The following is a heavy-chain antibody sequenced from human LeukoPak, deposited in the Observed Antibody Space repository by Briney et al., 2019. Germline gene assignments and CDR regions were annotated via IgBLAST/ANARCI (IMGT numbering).Heavy chain of an antibody. V-gene: IGHV4-4*07. J-gene: IGHJ4*02. Sequence: SETLSLTCAVSGASISSYYWSWIRQPAGKGLEWIGRLLTSGSTKYNPSLKSRVTIVVDKSKKHFSLKLSSVTAADTAVYYCARDTGDGFYDYWGQGSLVTVSS. CDR3: ARDTGDGFYDY. CDR2: LLTSGST. CDR1: GASISSYY. D-gene: IGHD5-24*01.